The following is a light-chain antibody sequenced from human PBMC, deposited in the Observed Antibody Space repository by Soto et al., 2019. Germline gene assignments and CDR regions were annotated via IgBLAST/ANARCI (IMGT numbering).Light chain of an antibody. CDR3: CAYVGSHTYV. J-gene: IGLJ1*01. Sequence: QSALTQPASVSGSLGQAVTISCTGTIRDVGGYDDVSWYQQHPGQAPKLIIYEVSRRPSGVSSRFSGPKSGNTAFLTISGLQAEDEADYYCCAYVGSHTYVFGTGTKVTVL. V-gene: IGLV2-11*01. CDR2: EVS. CDR1: IRDVGGYDD.